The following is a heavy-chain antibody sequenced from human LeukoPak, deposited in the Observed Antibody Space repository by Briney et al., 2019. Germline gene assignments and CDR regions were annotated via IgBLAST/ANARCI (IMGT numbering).Heavy chain of an antibody. CDR1: GFTFSNYG. D-gene: IGHD3-3*01. V-gene: IGHV3-30*02. CDR2: IWYDGSGK. Sequence: GGSQRLSCAASGFTFSNYGMHGVRQAPGKGLEWVSVIWYDGSGKYYADSVKGRFTISRDNSKNTLYLQMNSLRAEDTAVYYCAKDTIFGVVITSDYGMDVWGQGTTVTVSS. CDR3: AKDTIFGVVITSDYGMDV. J-gene: IGHJ6*02.